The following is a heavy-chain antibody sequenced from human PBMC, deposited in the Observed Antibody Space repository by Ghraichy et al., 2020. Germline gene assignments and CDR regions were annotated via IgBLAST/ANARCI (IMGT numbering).Heavy chain of an antibody. Sequence: GESLNISCKSSGYTFSNYWIGWVRQMPGRGLEWMGIIYPGDSDVRYNPSIQGQVTISVDKSISTAYLHWSSLKASDTAMYYCARQGDGRTIGFGAFDSWGQGTQVTVSS. J-gene: IGHJ4*02. CDR1: GYTFSNYW. CDR2: IYPGDSDV. CDR3: ARQGDGRTIGFGAFDS. D-gene: IGHD3-16*01. V-gene: IGHV5-51*01.